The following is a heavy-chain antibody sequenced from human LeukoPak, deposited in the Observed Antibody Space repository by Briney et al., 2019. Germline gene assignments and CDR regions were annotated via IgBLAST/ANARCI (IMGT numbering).Heavy chain of an antibody. CDR3: GSCSGGSCHSGWFDP. D-gene: IGHD2-15*01. V-gene: IGHV3-21*01. Sequence: PGGSLRLSCAASGFTFDDYGMSWVRQAPGKGLEWVSSISSSSSYISYADSVKGRLTISRDNAKNSLYLQMNSLRAEDTAVYYCGSCSGGSCHSGWFDPWGQGTLVTVSS. CDR1: GFTFDDYG. J-gene: IGHJ5*02. CDR2: ISSSSSYI.